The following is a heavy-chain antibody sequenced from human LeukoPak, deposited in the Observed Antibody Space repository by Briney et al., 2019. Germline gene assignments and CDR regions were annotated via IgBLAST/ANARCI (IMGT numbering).Heavy chain of an antibody. CDR2: IYSGGST. CDR1: GFTVSSNY. D-gene: IGHD3-16*01. V-gene: IGHV3-66*01. CDR3: AGEAVGGTPDLPPDY. J-gene: IGHJ4*02. Sequence: GGSLRLSCAASGFTVSSNYMSWVRQAPGKGLEWVSVIYSGGSTYYADSVKGRFTISRDNSKNTLYLQMNSLRAEHTAVYYCAGEAVGGTPDLPPDYCGQGTLVTVSS.